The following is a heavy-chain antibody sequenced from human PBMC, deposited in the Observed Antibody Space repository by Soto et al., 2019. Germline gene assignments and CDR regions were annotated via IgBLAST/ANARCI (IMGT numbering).Heavy chain of an antibody. D-gene: IGHD3-10*01. V-gene: IGHV3-30*18. J-gene: IGHJ6*02. CDR2: ISYDGSNK. Sequence: GGSLRLSCAASGFIFSNYGVHWVRQAPGKGLEWVALISYDGSNKYYADSVKVRFTISRDNSKNTLYLQMNSLRAEDTAVYYCAKDIALVRGVIIDMDVWGQGTTVTVSS. CDR1: GFIFSNYG. CDR3: AKDIALVRGVIIDMDV.